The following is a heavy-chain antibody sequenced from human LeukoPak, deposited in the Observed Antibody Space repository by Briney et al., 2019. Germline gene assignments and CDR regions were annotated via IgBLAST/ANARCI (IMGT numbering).Heavy chain of an antibody. Sequence: SVKVSCKASGGTFSSYAISWVRQAPGQGLEWMGRIIPILGIANYAQKFQGRVTITADKSTSTAYMELSSLRSEDTAVYYCARDSSSWYRRDPLIDYWGQGTLVTVSS. J-gene: IGHJ4*02. D-gene: IGHD6-13*01. V-gene: IGHV1-69*04. CDR3: ARDSSSWYRRDPLIDY. CDR1: GGTFSSYA. CDR2: IIPILGIA.